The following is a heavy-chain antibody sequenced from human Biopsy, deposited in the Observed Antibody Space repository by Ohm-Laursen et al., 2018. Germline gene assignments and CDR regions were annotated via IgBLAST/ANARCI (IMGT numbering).Heavy chain of an antibody. CDR2: ISASSSYI. D-gene: IGHD3-3*01. V-gene: IGHV3-21*01. CDR3: AKEEPPQGYDFWSGHYYYFDY. Sequence: SLRLSCAASGVTLSGYSMNWVRQAPGKGLEWVSSISASSSYIYYADSVKGQFTVSKENGKNSLYLHMNSLRAEDTAVYYCAKEEPPQGYDFWSGHYYYFDYWGQGTLVTVSS. CDR1: GVTLSGYS. J-gene: IGHJ4*02.